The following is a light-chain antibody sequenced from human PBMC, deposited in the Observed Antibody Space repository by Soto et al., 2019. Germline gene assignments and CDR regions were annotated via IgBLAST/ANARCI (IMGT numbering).Light chain of an antibody. CDR1: QDMSNY. CDR3: HQYDNLPIT. J-gene: IGKJ5*01. CDR2: NAS. Sequence: DIQMTQSPSSLSASVGDRVTITCQASQDMSNYLNWYQQKTGKAPKLLIYNASNLETEVPSRFSGSGSGTDFTVTIISLQPEDIATDYGHQYDNLPITVGQGTLLEIK. V-gene: IGKV1-33*01.